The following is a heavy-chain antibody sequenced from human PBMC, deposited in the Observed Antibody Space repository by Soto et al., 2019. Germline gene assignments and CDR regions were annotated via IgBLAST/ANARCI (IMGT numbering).Heavy chain of an antibody. V-gene: IGHV4-59*01. CDR3: ARGTALIYGDYPGAGYFDF. Sequence: QLQLQESGPRLVKSSETLSLTCTVSGGSISSYYWRWIRQSPGRGLEWNGYVHYSGTTNYNPSLKSRVAMSLDSSKRQFSLTLNSVTAADTAVYYCARGTALIYGDYPGAGYFDFWGQGIQVTVSS. CDR2: VHYSGTT. CDR1: GGSISSYY. D-gene: IGHD4-17*01. J-gene: IGHJ4*02.